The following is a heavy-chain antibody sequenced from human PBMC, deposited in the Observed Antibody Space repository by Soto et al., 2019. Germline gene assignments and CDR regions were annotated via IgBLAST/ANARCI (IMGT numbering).Heavy chain of an antibody. CDR2: IYHSGRT. CDR1: GGSISGGGYS. CDR3: ARFEGGWFDP. D-gene: IGHD3-16*01. J-gene: IGHJ5*02. V-gene: IGHV4-30-2*01. Sequence: QLQLQESGSGLVKPSQTLSLTCAVSGGSISGGGYSWSWIRQPPGKGLEWIGYIYHSGRTYYNPSLKSRVTISVDRSKNQFSLKLSSGTAADTAVYYCARFEGGWFDPWGQGTLVTVSS.